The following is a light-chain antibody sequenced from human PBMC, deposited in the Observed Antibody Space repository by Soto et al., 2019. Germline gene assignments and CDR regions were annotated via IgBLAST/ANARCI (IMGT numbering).Light chain of an antibody. J-gene: IGLJ1*01. V-gene: IGLV2-14*03. Sequence: QSALTQPASVSGSPGQSITISCTGTSSDVGAYNYVSWYQQYPGKAPKYIIYDVTNRPSGVSYRFSGSKSGDTASLTISGFQAKNGEVYYCSPYTTSRNLYVFETGTKVTFL. CDR1: SSDVGAYNY. CDR3: SPYTTSRNLYV. CDR2: DVT.